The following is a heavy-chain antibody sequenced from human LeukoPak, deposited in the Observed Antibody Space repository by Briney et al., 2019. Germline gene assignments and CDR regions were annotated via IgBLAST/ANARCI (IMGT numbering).Heavy chain of an antibody. V-gene: IGHV4-34*01. CDR3: VRGAYSHGYRNFGNY. Sequence: PSETLSLTCAVYGGSFSGYYWSWIRQPPGKGLEGIGEINHSGSTNYNPSLKSRVTISVDTSKNQFSLKLSSVTAADTAVYYCVRGAYSHGYRNFGNYWGQGTLVTVSS. CDR1: GGSFSGYY. CDR2: INHSGST. J-gene: IGHJ4*02. D-gene: IGHD5-18*01.